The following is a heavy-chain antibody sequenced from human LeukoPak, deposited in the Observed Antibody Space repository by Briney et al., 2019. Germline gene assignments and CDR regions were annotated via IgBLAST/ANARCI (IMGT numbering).Heavy chain of an antibody. CDR2: IYSDGSRT. Sequence: GGSLRLSCVASGFTFSSYWMHWVRQVLGKGLVWVSRIYSDGSRTNYADSVKGRFTISRDNAKNTLYLQMNSLRAEDTAVYHCARDLCTSTGCQYWFDPWGQGTLSPSPQ. J-gene: IGHJ5*02. V-gene: IGHV3-74*01. D-gene: IGHD2-2*01. CDR1: GFTFSSYW. CDR3: ARDLCTSTGCQYWFDP.